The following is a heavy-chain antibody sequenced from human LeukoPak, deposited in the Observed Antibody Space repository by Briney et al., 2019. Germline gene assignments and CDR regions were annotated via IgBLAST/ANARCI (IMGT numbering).Heavy chain of an antibody. D-gene: IGHD3-3*01. Sequence: PGGSLRLSCAASGFTFSSYWMSWVRKAPGKGLEWVANIKQDGSEKYYVDSVKGRFTISRDNAKNSLYLQMNSLRAEDTAVYYCARVRALRFLEYIDYWGQGTLVTVSS. V-gene: IGHV3-7*01. J-gene: IGHJ4*02. CDR2: IKQDGSEK. CDR1: GFTFSSYW. CDR3: ARVRALRFLEYIDY.